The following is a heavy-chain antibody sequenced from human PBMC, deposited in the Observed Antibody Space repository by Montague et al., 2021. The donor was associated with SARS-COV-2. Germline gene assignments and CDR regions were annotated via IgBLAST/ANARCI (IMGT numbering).Heavy chain of an antibody. J-gene: IGHJ5*01. CDR3: AHSPISLVRGIIPNWFDS. CDR1: GFSLTTSGVC. Sequence: PALVIPTQTLTLTCTFSGFSLTTSGVCVGWIRQPPGKALEWLALIYWNDDKRYSPSLKSRLTITKDTSKNQVVLIMTNMDPVDTATYYCAHSPISLVRGIIPNWFDSWGQGTLVTVSS. V-gene: IGHV2-5*01. D-gene: IGHD3-10*01. CDR2: IYWNDDK.